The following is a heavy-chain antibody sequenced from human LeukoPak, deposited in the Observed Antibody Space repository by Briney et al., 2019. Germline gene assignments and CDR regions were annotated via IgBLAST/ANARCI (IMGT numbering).Heavy chain of an antibody. V-gene: IGHV3-30*18. Sequence: AGGSLRLSCAASGFTFSSYGMHWVRQAPGKGLEWVAVISYDGSNKYYADSVKGRFTISRDNSKNTLYLQMNSLRAEDTAVYYCAKDQGSAAAGRGSDYWGQGTLVTVSS. CDR1: GFTFSSYG. J-gene: IGHJ4*02. CDR2: ISYDGSNK. CDR3: AKDQGSAAAGRGSDY. D-gene: IGHD6-13*01.